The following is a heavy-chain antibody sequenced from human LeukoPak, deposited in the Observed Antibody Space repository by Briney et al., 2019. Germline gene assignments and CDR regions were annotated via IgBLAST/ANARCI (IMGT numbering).Heavy chain of an antibody. CDR3: AKGPGRTIFGVVIKSSDY. V-gene: IGHV3-30*18. J-gene: IGHJ4*02. CDR1: GFTFSSYG. CDR2: ISYDGSNK. Sequence: GRSLRLSCAASGFTFSSYGMHWVRQAPGKGLEWVAVISYDGSNKYYADSVKGRFTISRDNSKNTLYLQMNSLRAEDTAVYYCAKGPGRTIFGVVIKSSDYWGQGTLVTVSS. D-gene: IGHD3-3*01.